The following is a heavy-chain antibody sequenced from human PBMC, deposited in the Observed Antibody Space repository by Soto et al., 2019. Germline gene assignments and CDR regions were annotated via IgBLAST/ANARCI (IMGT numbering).Heavy chain of an antibody. D-gene: IGHD3-16*01. CDR2: ISAYNGNT. V-gene: IGHV1-18*01. CDR1: GYTITRYG. J-gene: IGHJ4*02. Sequence: ASVKVSCKTSGYTITRYGVSWVRQAPGQGLEWMGWISAYNGNTNYAQKLQGRVTMTTDTSTSTAYMELRSLRSDDTAVYYCAREGAPYDYIWGSYSSPFDYWGQGTLVTVSS. CDR3: AREGAPYDYIWGSYSSPFDY.